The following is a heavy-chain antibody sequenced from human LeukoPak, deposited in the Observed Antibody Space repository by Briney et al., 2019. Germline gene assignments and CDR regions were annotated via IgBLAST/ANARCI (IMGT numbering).Heavy chain of an antibody. CDR3: SRRGTNAADAFDI. D-gene: IGHD1-1*01. CDR2: IGTKANNYAT. V-gene: IGHV3-73*01. CDR1: GFTFSGSA. J-gene: IGHJ3*02. Sequence: GSLRLSCAASGFTFSGSAIHWVRQASGKGLEWVGRIGTKANNYATPYAASVTGRFTISRDDSKNTAYLQMNSLRTEDTAMYYCSRRGTNAADAFDIWGQGTMVTVSS.